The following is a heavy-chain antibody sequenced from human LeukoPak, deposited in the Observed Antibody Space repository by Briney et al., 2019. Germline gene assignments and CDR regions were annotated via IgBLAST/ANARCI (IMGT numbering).Heavy chain of an antibody. J-gene: IGHJ6*03. D-gene: IGHD3-3*01. CDR1: GGSITSSASH. Sequence: SETLSLTCTVPGGSITSSASHWGWIRQSPGKGLEWVGTIFYNESTYYNPSLKSRLTISVDTSKNQFYVKLTSVTAADTAVYYCARQGASIFGTVGYYYYMDVWGKGTTVTVSS. CDR2: IFYNEST. CDR3: ARQGASIFGTVGYYYYMDV. V-gene: IGHV4-39*01.